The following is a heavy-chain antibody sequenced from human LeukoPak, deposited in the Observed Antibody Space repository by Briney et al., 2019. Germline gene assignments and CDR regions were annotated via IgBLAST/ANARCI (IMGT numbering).Heavy chain of an antibody. V-gene: IGHV1-24*01. Sequence: ASVKVSCKASGGTFSSYAISWVRQAPGKGLEWMGGFDPEDGETIYAQKFQGRVTMTEDTSTDTAYMELSSLRSEDTAVYYCATSPLHGRDYWGQGTLVTVSS. D-gene: IGHD1-26*01. CDR1: GGTFSSYA. CDR3: ATSPLHGRDY. CDR2: FDPEDGET. J-gene: IGHJ4*02.